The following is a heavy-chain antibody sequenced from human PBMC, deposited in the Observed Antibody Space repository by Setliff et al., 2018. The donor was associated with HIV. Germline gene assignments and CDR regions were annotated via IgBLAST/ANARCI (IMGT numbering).Heavy chain of an antibody. D-gene: IGHD1-26*01. CDR3: ARVRVGATPLDY. CDR2: ISAYTANT. J-gene: IGHJ4*02. CDR1: GYSFTNHY. Sequence: ASVKVSCKSSGYSFTNHYMHWVRQAPGQGLEWMGWISAYTANTNYAQNLQGRVTLTTDTSTSTAYMELRSLRSDDTAVYYCARVRVGATPLDYWGQGTLVTVSS. V-gene: IGHV1-18*04.